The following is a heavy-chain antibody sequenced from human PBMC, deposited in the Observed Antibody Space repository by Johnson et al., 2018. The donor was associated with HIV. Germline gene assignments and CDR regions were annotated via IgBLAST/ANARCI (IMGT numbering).Heavy chain of an antibody. Sequence: VQLVESGGGVVQPGRSLSLSCAASGFTFSSYAMNWVRQAPGKGLEWVSVIYSGGSTYYADSVKGRFTISRDNSKNTLYLQMNSLRAEDTAVYYCARTNSGSYYHPGAFDIWGQGTMVTVSS. J-gene: IGHJ3*02. CDR3: ARTNSGSYYHPGAFDI. V-gene: IGHV3-66*01. D-gene: IGHD3-10*01. CDR2: IYSGGST. CDR1: GFTFSSYA.